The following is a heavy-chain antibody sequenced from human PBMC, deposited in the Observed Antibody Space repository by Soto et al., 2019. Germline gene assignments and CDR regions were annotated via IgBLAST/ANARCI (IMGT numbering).Heavy chain of an antibody. D-gene: IGHD1-20*01. J-gene: IGHJ4*02. CDR1: GVSISSHDHY. CDR2: IYYNGNP. V-gene: IGHV4-31*03. Sequence: QVQLQESGPGLVQPSQTLSLTCTVSGVSISSHDHYWSWIRQHPGKALEWIGSIYYNGNPYDNPSLKSRITISLDTSKNQFSLKLTSVTAAYTAVYYCTRGQDRYKLGFWGQGTLVTASS. CDR3: TRGQDRYKLGF.